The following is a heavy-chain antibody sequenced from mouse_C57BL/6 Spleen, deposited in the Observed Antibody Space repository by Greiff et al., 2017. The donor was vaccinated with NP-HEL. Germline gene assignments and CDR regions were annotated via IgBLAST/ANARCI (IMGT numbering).Heavy chain of an antibody. J-gene: IGHJ1*03. Sequence: QVQLQQSGTELVKPGASVKLSCKASGYTFTSYWMHWVKQRPGQGLEWIGNINPSNGGTNYNEKFKSKATLTVDKSSSTAYMQLSSLTSEDSAVYYCARVTTVVRWYFDVWGTGTTVTVSS. V-gene: IGHV1-53*01. CDR2: INPSNGGT. CDR1: GYTFTSYW. D-gene: IGHD1-1*01. CDR3: ARVTTVVRWYFDV.